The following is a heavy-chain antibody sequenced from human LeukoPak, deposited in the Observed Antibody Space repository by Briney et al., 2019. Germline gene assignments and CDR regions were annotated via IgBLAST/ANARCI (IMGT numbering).Heavy chain of an antibody. CDR2: INWSGSST. Sequence: GGSLRLSCAASGFTFDDYGVSWVRQAPGKGLEWVSGINWSGSSTGYADSVKGRFTMSRDNAKNSLYLQMNSLRAEETALYYCARESPVYRYFDWLSWFDSWGQGTLVTVSS. V-gene: IGHV3-20*04. CDR1: GFTFDDYG. D-gene: IGHD3-9*01. CDR3: ARESPVYRYFDWLSWFDS. J-gene: IGHJ5*01.